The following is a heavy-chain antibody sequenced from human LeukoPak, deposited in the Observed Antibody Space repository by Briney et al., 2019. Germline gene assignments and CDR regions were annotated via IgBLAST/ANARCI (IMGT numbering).Heavy chain of an antibody. CDR1: GGSISSGSYY. CDR2: IYYSGST. J-gene: IGHJ3*02. D-gene: IGHD3-3*01. CDR3: ARDFPAGRSNTIFGVVHAFDI. V-gene: IGHV4-61*01. Sequence: SETLSLTCTVSGGSISSGSYYWSWLRQPPGKGLEWIGYIYYSGSTNYNPSLKSRVTISVDTSKNQFSLKLSSVTAADTAVYYCARDFPAGRSNTIFGVVHAFDIWGQGTMVTVSS.